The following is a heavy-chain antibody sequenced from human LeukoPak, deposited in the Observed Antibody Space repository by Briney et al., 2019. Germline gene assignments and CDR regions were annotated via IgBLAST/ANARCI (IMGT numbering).Heavy chain of an antibody. D-gene: IGHD5-12*01. J-gene: IGHJ6*03. CDR2: IYSGGTT. Sequence: GGSLRLSCAASGFTVIGNFMRWVRQAPGKGPEWVSVIYSGGTTYYADSVKGRFTISRDNSKNTLYLQMNSLRAEDTAVYYCARDGYGNKYMDVWGKGTTVTVSS. CDR3: ARDGYGNKYMDV. V-gene: IGHV3-53*01. CDR1: GFTVIGNF.